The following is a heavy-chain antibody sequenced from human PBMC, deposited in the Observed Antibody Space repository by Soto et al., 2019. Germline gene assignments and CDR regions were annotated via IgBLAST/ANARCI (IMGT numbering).Heavy chain of an antibody. J-gene: IGHJ5*02. Sequence: EVHLLESGGGLLQPGGSLRLSCVTSGFTFGHSAKTWVRQAPGKGLEWVSTISGHGDETFYADSVKGRFIISGDSYRNTVYLQMNSLRTDDTAVYYCAKGGHYSAFDPWGQGVVVTVSS. CDR1: GFTFGHSA. CDR2: ISGHGDET. CDR3: AKGGHYSAFDP. D-gene: IGHD3-10*01. V-gene: IGHV3-23*01.